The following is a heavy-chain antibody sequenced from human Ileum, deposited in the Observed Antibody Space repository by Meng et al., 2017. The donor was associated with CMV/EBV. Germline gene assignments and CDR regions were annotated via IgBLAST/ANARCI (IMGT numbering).Heavy chain of an antibody. CDR2: LVPLFGTA. CDR1: GGPFGSHA. D-gene: IGHD3-9*01. Sequence: SGGPFGSHALSWVRHAPGQGLAWVRGLVPLFGTAYSAQTFQGRFPITRDESTSTAYMELSSLRSEDTAVYYCARECRAGYYYYGMDVWGQGTTVTVSS. V-gene: IGHV1-69*05. CDR3: ARECRAGYYYYGMDV. J-gene: IGHJ6*02.